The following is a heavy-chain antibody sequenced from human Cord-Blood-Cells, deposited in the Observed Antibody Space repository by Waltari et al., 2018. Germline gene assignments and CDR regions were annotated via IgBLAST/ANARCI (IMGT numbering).Heavy chain of an antibody. CDR2: IYPGDSDT. Sequence: VQLVQAGAEVDKQGASLKISCVCYEHSITSYWIAWVRWMTVQGLEWMGIIYPGDSDTRYSPSCQGQVTIAADKSISTAYLQWSSLKASDTAMYYCSRPADGYCSSTSCPVAFDIWGQGTMVTVSS. D-gene: IGHD2-2*01. CDR1: EHSITSYW. V-gene: IGHV5-51*03. CDR3: SRPADGYCSSTSCPVAFDI. J-gene: IGHJ3*02.